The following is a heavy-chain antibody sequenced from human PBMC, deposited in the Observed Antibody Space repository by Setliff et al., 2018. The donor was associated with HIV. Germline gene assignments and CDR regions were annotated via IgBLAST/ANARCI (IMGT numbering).Heavy chain of an antibody. CDR1: GGSFSSNNYY. CDR3: ARGWFGGYYFDN. Sequence: SETLSLTCAVYGGSFSSNNYYWGWIRQPPGKGLEWIGSRYYSGSTYQNPSLKSRVTIPVDTSKNQFSLKLSFVTAADTAVYYCARGWFGGYYFDNWGQGTLVTVSS. D-gene: IGHD3-10*01. V-gene: IGHV4-39*07. CDR2: RYYSGST. J-gene: IGHJ4*02.